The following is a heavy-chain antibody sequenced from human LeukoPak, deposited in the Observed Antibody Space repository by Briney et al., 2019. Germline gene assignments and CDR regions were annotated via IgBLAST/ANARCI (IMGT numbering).Heavy chain of an antibody. V-gene: IGHV1-2*02. CDR2: INPNSGGT. J-gene: IGHJ4*02. Sequence: ASVKVSCKASGYTFTGYYMHWVRQAPGQGLEWMGWINPNSGGTNYAQKFQGRVTMTRDTSISTAYMELSRLRSDDTAVYYCARVSTYYYDSSGSYYFDYWGQGTLVTVSS. CDR3: ARVSTYYYDSSGSYYFDY. D-gene: IGHD3-22*01. CDR1: GYTFTGYY.